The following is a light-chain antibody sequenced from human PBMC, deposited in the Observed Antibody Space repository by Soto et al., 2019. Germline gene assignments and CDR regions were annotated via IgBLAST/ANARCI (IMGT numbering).Light chain of an antibody. CDR2: DAS. CDR3: QHNDTFPYS. V-gene: IGKV1-33*01. J-gene: IGKJ2*01. Sequence: DIQLTQSPSSLSASVGDRITITCQASQAIGAYLNWYQQKPGQAPKLLVFDASNLETGGPSRFTGSGSGTHFNFTITSLQPDDVATYYCQHNDTFPYSFGQGNKLEIQ. CDR1: QAIGAY.